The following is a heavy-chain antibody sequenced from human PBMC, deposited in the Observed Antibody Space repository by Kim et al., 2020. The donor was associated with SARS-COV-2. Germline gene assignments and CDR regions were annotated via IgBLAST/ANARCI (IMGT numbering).Heavy chain of an antibody. J-gene: IGHJ4*02. D-gene: IGHD4-17*01. CDR3: ARGNVYRDYDF. Sequence: HTKYGQSFRGLVTISTNNSNTTANLQWNSLKASDTAMYYCARGNVYRDYDFWGQGTLVTVSS. V-gene: IGHV5-51*01. CDR2: HT.